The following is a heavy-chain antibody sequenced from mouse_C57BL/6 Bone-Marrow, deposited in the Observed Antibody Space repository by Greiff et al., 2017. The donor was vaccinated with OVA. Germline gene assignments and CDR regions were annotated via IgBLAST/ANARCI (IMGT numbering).Heavy chain of an antibody. Sequence: QVQLQQPGAELVRPGSSVKLSCKASGYTFTSYWMDWVKQRPGQGLEWIGNIYPSDSETHYNQKFKDKATLTVDKSSSTAYMQLSSLTSEDSAVYYCARGGGYYRYYAMDYWGQGTSVTVSS. J-gene: IGHJ4*01. CDR1: GYTFTSYW. CDR3: ARGGGYYRYYAMDY. D-gene: IGHD2-3*01. V-gene: IGHV1-61*01. CDR2: IYPSDSET.